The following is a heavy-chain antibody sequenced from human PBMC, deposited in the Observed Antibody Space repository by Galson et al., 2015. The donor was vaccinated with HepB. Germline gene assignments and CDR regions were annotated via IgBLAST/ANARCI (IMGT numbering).Heavy chain of an antibody. CDR2: ISSSSSYI. J-gene: IGHJ4*02. CDR3: ARAKGNTVEWLLRNDYFDY. D-gene: IGHD3-3*01. V-gene: IGHV3-21*01. CDR1: GFTFSSYS. Sequence: SLRLSCAASGFTFSSYSMNWVRQAPGKGLEWVSSISSSSSYIYYADSVKGRFTISRDNAKNSLYLQMNSLRAEDTAVYYCARAKGNTVEWLLRNDYFDYWGQGTLVTVSS.